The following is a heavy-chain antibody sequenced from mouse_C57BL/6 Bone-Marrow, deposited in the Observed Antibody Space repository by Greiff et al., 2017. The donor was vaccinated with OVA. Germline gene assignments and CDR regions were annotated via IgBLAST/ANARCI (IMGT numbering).Heavy chain of an antibody. CDR1: GFTFSDYG. D-gene: IGHD2-4*01. J-gene: IGHJ2*01. V-gene: IGHV5-17*01. Sequence: EVQLVESGGGLVKPGGSLKLSCAASGFTFSDYGMHWVRQAPEKGLEWVAYISSGSSTIYYADTVKGRFTISRDNAKITLFLQMTCLRSDDTAMYYFAIYSDYPYYFDYWGQGTTLTVSS. CDR2: ISSGSSTI. CDR3: AIYSDYPYYFDY.